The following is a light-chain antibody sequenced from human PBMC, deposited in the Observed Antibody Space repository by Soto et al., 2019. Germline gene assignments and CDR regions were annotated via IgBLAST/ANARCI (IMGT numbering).Light chain of an antibody. CDR1: SSDVGGYNY. Sequence: QSVLTQPRSVSGSPGQSVTISCTGSSSDVGGYNYVSWYQQHPGKAPKLMIYDVSKRPSGAPDRFSGSKSGNTASLTISGLQAADEADYYCCSYAGSYTYVFGTGTKVTVL. V-gene: IGLV2-11*01. J-gene: IGLJ1*01. CDR3: CSYAGSYTYV. CDR2: DVS.